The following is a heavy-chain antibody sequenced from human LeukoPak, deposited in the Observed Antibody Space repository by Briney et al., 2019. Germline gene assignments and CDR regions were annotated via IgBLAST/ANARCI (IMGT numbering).Heavy chain of an antibody. Sequence: GGSLRLSCAASGFTFSTYAMSWVRQAPGKGLQWVSLISGSGDGAHYADSVKGRFTISRDNSKNTVYLQMTNLGAEDTAVYYCAKGYIQLWWFDYWGQGTLVTVSS. CDR3: AKGYIQLWWFDY. CDR1: GFTFSTYA. CDR2: ISGSGDGA. V-gene: IGHV3-23*01. J-gene: IGHJ4*02. D-gene: IGHD2-21*01.